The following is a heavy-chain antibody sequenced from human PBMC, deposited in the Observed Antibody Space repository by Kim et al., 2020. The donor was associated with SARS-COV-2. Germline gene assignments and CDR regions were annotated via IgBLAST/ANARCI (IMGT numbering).Heavy chain of an antibody. CDR3: ARAYDSSGYYYRPRAELFDY. D-gene: IGHD3-22*01. Sequence: SETLSLTCTVSGGSISSGGYYWSWIRQHPGKGLEWIGYIYYSGSTYYNPSLKSRVTISVDTSKNQFSLKLSSVTAADTAVYYCARAYDSSGYYYRPRAELFDYWGQGTLVTVSS. V-gene: IGHV4-31*03. CDR1: GGSISSGGYY. CDR2: IYYSGST. J-gene: IGHJ4*02.